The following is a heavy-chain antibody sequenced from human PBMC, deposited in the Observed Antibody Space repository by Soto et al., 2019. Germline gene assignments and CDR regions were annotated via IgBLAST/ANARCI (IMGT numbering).Heavy chain of an antibody. D-gene: IGHD6-6*01. J-gene: IGHJ6*02. V-gene: IGHV6-1*01. CDR2: TYYRSKWYN. Sequence: SQTLSLTCAISGDSVSSNSAAWNWIRQSPSRGLEWLGRTYYRSKWYNDYAVSVKSRITINPDTSKNQFSLQLNSVTPEDTAVYYCAREEGGQLVPYYYYYYGMDVWGQGATVTVSS. CDR1: GDSVSSNSAA. CDR3: AREEGGQLVPYYYYYYGMDV.